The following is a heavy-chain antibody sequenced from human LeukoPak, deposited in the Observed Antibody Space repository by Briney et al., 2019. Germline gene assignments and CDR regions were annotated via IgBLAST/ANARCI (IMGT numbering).Heavy chain of an antibody. Sequence: GGSLRLSCAASGFTVSSDGMRWGRQAPREGLEWVSVISCDGSNKYYAASVKGRFTISRDNSKNTLYLQMNSLRAEDTAVYYCAKGQFGITGTTYPFDDWGEGTLVSASA. CDR1: GFTVSSDG. D-gene: IGHD1-7*01. J-gene: IGHJ4*02. CDR2: ISCDGSNK. CDR3: AKGQFGITGTTYPFDD. V-gene: IGHV3-30*18.